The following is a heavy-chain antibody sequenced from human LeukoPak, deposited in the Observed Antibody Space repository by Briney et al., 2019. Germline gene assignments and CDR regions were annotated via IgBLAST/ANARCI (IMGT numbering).Heavy chain of an antibody. V-gene: IGHV3-30*02. J-gene: IGHJ4*02. CDR3: ARDGLLWFGDY. CDR2: IRYDGSNK. Sequence: GGSLRLSCAASGFTFSSYGMHWVRQAPGKGLEWVAFIRYDGSNKYYADSVKGRFTSRDNSKNTLYLQMNSLRAEDTAVCYCARDGLLWFGDYWGQGTLVTVSS. CDR1: GFTFSSYG. D-gene: IGHD3-10*01.